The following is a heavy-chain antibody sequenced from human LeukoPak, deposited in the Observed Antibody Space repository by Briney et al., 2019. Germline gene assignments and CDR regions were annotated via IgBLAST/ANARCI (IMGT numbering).Heavy chain of an antibody. J-gene: IGHJ5*02. Sequence: GASVKVSCKASGYTFTGYYMHWVRQAPGQGLEWMGWINPNSGGTNYAQKFQGRVTMTRDTSISTAYMELSRLRSDDTAVYYCATLRNYDFWSGYWIGAKSGFDPWGQGTLVTVSS. V-gene: IGHV1-2*02. CDR1: GYTFTGYY. CDR2: INPNSGGT. CDR3: ATLRNYDFWSGYWIGAKSGFDP. D-gene: IGHD3-3*01.